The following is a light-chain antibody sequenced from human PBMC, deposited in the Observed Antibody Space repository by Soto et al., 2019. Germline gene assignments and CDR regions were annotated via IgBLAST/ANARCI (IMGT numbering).Light chain of an antibody. CDR1: QSANRC. CDR3: QEYNGHSSST. V-gene: IGKV1-5*03. Sequence: DIQMTQSPSTLSASVGDRVTITCRASQSANRCGAWYQQKPGRAPKLPIYEAYRFESGLPSRFSGSGSGTEVPLTISSLQPDDFATYYCQEYNGHSSSTFVQGTKVEVK. CDR2: EAY. J-gene: IGKJ1*01.